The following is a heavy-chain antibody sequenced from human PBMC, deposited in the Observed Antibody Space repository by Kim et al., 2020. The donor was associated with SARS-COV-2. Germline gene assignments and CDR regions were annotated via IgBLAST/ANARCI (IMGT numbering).Heavy chain of an antibody. CDR2: MNPDSGNT. D-gene: IGHD6-19*01. J-gene: IGHJ4*02. V-gene: IGHV1-8*01. CDR3: ARGRRGAVANYFAY. CDR1: GYTYTTYD. Sequence: ASVKVSCKASGYTYTTYDINWVRQATGQGLEWVGWMNPDSGNTGYAQKFHGRVTMTRNTSISTAYMELSSLRSEDTAVYYCARGRRGAVANYFAYWGQGTLVTVSS.